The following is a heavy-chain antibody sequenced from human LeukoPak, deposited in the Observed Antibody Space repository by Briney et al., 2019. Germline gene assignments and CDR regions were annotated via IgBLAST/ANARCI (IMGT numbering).Heavy chain of an antibody. J-gene: IGHJ4*02. V-gene: IGHV3-30*02. Sequence: GGSLSRSCAASGFTFSSYGMHWVRQAPGKGLEWVAFIWYDGSKQYYADSVKGRFTISRDNSKNPLYLQMNSLRAEDTAVYYCAKDLALYYYDSSGPDYWGQGTLVTVSS. CDR1: GFTFSSYG. CDR2: IWYDGSKQ. D-gene: IGHD3-22*01. CDR3: AKDLALYYYDSSGPDY.